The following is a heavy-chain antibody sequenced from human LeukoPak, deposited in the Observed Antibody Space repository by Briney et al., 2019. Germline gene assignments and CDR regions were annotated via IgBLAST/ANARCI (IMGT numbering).Heavy chain of an antibody. CDR2: IYYSGST. J-gene: IGHJ4*02. V-gene: IGHV4-31*03. D-gene: IGHD6-13*01. Sequence: PSETLSLTCTVSGGSISSGGYSWSWIRQHPGKGLEWIGYIYYSGSTYYDPSLKSRVTISVDTSKNQFSLKLSSVTAADTAVYYCARALAAAGIFRIDYWGQGTLVTVSS. CDR3: ARALAAAGIFRIDY. CDR1: GGSISSGGYS.